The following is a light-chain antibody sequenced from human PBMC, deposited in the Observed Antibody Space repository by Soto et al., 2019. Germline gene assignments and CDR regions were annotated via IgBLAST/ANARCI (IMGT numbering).Light chain of an antibody. CDR2: GAS. CDR3: QQYVTYPWT. Sequence: IVLTQSPGTLSLSPLEIATLSFRASQRVISSYLAWFQQRPGRAPRLLIYGASKRATDIPDRFTGSGSGTDFALTISRLEPEDFAVYYCQQYVTYPWTFGQGTKVDIK. J-gene: IGKJ1*01. V-gene: IGKV3-20*01. CDR1: QRVISSY.